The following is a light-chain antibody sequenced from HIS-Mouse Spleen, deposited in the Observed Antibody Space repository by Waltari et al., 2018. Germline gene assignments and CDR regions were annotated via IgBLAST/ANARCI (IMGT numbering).Light chain of an antibody. CDR3: CSYAGSYNWV. CDR2: DVS. CDR1: SSDVGGYNY. J-gene: IGLJ3*02. V-gene: IGLV2-11*01. Sequence: QSALTQPRSVSGSPGQSVTISCTGTSSDVGGYNYVSWDQQHPGKAPKLMIYDVSKRPSGVPDRFSGSKSGNTASLTISGLQAEDEADYYCCSYAGSYNWVFGGGTKLTVL.